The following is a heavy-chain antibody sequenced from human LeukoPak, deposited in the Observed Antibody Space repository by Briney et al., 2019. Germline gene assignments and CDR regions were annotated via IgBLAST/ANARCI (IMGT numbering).Heavy chain of an antibody. D-gene: IGHD2-21*02. J-gene: IGHJ4*02. V-gene: IGHV1-69*05. CDR2: IIPIFGTA. CDR1: GCTFSSYA. CDR3: ARCGGDCYSPYWDY. Sequence: SVKVSCKASGCTFSSYAISWVRQAPGQGLEWMGRIIPIFGTANYAQKFQGRVTITTDESTSTAYMELSSLRSEDTAVYYCARCGGDCYSPYWDYWGQGTLVTVSS.